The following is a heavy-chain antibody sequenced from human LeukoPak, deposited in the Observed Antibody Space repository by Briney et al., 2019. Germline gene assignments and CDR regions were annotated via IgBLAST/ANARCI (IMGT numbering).Heavy chain of an antibody. CDR1: GFTFSSYW. Sequence: GGSLRLSCGASGFTFSSYWMSWVRQAPGKGLEWVANIKQDGSEKYYVDSVKGRFTISRDNAKNSLYLQMNSLRAEDTAVYYCARGIAAQYYYYYMDVWGKGTAVTVSS. CDR2: IKQDGSEK. J-gene: IGHJ6*03. D-gene: IGHD6-6*01. CDR3: ARGIAAQYYYYYMDV. V-gene: IGHV3-7*01.